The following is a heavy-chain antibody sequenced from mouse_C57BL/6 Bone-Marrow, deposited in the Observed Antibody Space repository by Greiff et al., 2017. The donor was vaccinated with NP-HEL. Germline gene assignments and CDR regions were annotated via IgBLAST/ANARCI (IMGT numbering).Heavy chain of an antibody. V-gene: IGHV8-12*01. Sequence: QVQLKESGPGILQSSQTLSLTCSFSGFSLSTSGMGVSWIRQPSGKGLEWLAHIYWDDDKRYNPSLKSRRTISKDTSRNQVFLKITSVDTADTATYYCARRYYGSRDYYAMDYWGQGTSVTVSS. CDR1: GFSLSTSGMG. D-gene: IGHD1-1*01. CDR2: IYWDDDK. J-gene: IGHJ4*01. CDR3: ARRYYGSRDYYAMDY.